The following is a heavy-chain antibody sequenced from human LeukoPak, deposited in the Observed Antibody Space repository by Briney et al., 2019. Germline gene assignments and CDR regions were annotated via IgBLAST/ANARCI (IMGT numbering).Heavy chain of an antibody. CDR2: IIPLFGAP. V-gene: IGHV1-69*01. Sequence: SVKVSCKPSGGTFGSYAISWVRQAPGQGLEWVGGIIPLFGAPLYAQTFQGRVTITADERTSTVYMDLSSLRSDDTAVYYCARDRDYSSSPSIIYYLFYYYSGMDVWGQGTTVTVSS. J-gene: IGHJ6*02. CDR3: ARDRDYSSSPSIIYYLFYYYSGMDV. D-gene: IGHD6-13*01. CDR1: GGTFGSYA.